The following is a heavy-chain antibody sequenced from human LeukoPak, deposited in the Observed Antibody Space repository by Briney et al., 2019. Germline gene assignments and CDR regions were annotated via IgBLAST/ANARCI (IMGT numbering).Heavy chain of an antibody. CDR1: GFTFSTYG. CDR2: ISGSGDST. D-gene: IGHD3-10*01. CDR3: AKWQYYGSGDDY. J-gene: IGHJ4*02. Sequence: GGSLILSCAGSGFTFSTYGMSWVRRAPNKGRESLSSISGSGDSTYYADSVKGRFTISRYNSKNTLFLQMNSLRAADTAIYYCAKWQYYGSGDDYWGQGTLVTVSS. V-gene: IGHV3-23*01.